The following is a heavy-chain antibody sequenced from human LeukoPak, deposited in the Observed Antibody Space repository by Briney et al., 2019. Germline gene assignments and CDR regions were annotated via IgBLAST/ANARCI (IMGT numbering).Heavy chain of an antibody. Sequence: ASVKVSCKASGHSFTSLDINWVRQATGQGLEWMGWMNTKSGNTGHAQKFQGRVTITTDESTSTAYMELSSLRSEDTAVYYCARGLQQRDAFDTWGQGTMVTVSS. V-gene: IGHV1-8*01. CDR2: MNTKSGNT. D-gene: IGHD4-11*01. J-gene: IGHJ3*02. CDR3: ARGLQQRDAFDT. CDR1: GHSFTSLD.